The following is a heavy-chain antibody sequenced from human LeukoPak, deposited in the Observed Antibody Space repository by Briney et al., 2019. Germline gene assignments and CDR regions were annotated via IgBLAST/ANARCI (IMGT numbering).Heavy chain of an antibody. J-gene: IGHJ6*02. CDR1: GGSISTYY. CDR3: ARSEFYYYYGMDV. V-gene: IGHV4-59*08. Sequence: SETLSLTCTVSGGSISTYYWSWIRQPPGKGLEWIGSIYYSGSTNYNPSLKSRVTISLDTSKNRFSLKLSSVTAADTAVYYCARSEFYYYYGMDVWGQGTTVTVSS. CDR2: IYYSGST.